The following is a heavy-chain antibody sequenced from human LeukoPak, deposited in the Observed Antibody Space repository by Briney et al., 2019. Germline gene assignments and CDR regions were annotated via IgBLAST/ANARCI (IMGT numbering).Heavy chain of an antibody. CDR3: AREEVVAAYYYGMDV. CDR1: GFTFSSYA. J-gene: IGHJ6*02. V-gene: IGHV3-23*01. CDR2: ISGSGGST. D-gene: IGHD2-15*01. Sequence: GGSLRLSCAASGFTFSSYAMSWVRQAPGRGLEWVSAISGSGGSTYYADSVKGRFTISRDNSKNTLYLQMNSLRAEDTAVYYCAREEVVAAYYYGMDVWGQGTTVTVSS.